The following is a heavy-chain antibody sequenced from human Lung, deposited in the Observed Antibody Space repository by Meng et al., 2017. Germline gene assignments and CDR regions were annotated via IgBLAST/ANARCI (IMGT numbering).Heavy chain of an antibody. Sequence: QGQLQPWGAGLLKPSETLSLTGVVSGGSFSDYYWSWIRQPPGKGLEWIGEINHSGSTNYNPSLESRATISVDTSQNNLSLKLSSVTAADSAVYYCARGPTTMAHDFDYWGQGTLVTVSS. CDR2: INHSGST. CDR1: GGSFSDYY. CDR3: ARGPTTMAHDFDY. V-gene: IGHV4-34*01. J-gene: IGHJ4*02. D-gene: IGHD4-11*01.